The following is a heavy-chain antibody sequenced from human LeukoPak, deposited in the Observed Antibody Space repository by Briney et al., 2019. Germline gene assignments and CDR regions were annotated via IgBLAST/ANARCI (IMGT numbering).Heavy chain of an antibody. CDR3: AKGGRAVAGQRSEFDY. V-gene: IGHV3-21*01. J-gene: IGHJ4*02. Sequence: PGGSLRLSCAASGFTFISYNMNWVRQAPGKGLEWVSSISSSSSYIYYAESVKGRFTISRDNAKNSLYLQMNSLRAEDTAVYFCAKGGRAVAGQRSEFDYWGQGTLVTVSS. CDR2: ISSSSSYI. D-gene: IGHD6-19*01. CDR1: GFTFISYN.